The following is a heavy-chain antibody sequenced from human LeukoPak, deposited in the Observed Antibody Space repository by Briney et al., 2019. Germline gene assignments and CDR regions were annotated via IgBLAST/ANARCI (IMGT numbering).Heavy chain of an antibody. Sequence: GESLKISCKGSGYSFTSYWIGWVRQMPGKGLEWMGIIYPGDSDTRYSPSFQGQVTISADKSISTAYLQWSSLKASDTAMYYCARQPIGGYYDSSGYPSDAFDVWGQGTMVTVSS. V-gene: IGHV5-51*01. CDR3: ARQPIGGYYDSSGYPSDAFDV. J-gene: IGHJ3*01. D-gene: IGHD3-22*01. CDR1: GYSFTSYW. CDR2: IYPGDSDT.